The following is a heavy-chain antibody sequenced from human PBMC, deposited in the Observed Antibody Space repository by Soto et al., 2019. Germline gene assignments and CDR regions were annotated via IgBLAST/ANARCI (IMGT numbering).Heavy chain of an antibody. CDR3: ARDGSTVTTNYFYGMDV. CDR1: GFTFSTYH. J-gene: IGHJ6*02. V-gene: IGHV3-48*03. Sequence: PGGSLTLSCAASGFTFSTYHMNWVRKAPGKGLEWVSYIHSGGNRIYYADSVKGRFTISRDNAKNSLYLQMNSLRAEDTAVYYCARDGSTVTTNYFYGMDVWGQGTTVTVSS. D-gene: IGHD4-17*01. CDR2: IHSGGNRI.